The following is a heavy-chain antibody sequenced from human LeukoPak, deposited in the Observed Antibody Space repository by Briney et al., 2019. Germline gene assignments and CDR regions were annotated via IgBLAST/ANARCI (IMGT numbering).Heavy chain of an antibody. V-gene: IGHV1-69*05. CDR1: GGTFSSYA. CDR2: IILIFGTA. J-gene: IGHJ4*02. Sequence: GASVKVSCKASGGTFSSYAISWVRQAPGQGLEWMGRIILIFGTANYAQKFQGRVTITTDESTSTAYMELSSLRSEDTAVYYCARAYYDYVWGSYRTPFDWGQGTLVTVSS. D-gene: IGHD3-16*01. CDR3: ARAYYDYVWGSYRTPFD.